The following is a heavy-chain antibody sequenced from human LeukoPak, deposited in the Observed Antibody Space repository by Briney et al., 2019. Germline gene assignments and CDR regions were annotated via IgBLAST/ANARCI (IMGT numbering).Heavy chain of an antibody. CDR2: IYSGGST. V-gene: IGHV3-53*01. D-gene: IGHD3-10*01. CDR1: GFTVSSNY. CDR3: ARDQWGVRGVPYMDV. J-gene: IGHJ6*03. Sequence: PGGSLRLSCAASGFTVSSNYMSWVRQAPGKGLEWVSVIYSGGSTYYADSVKGRFTISRDNSKNTLYLQMNSLRAEDTAVYYCARDQWGVRGVPYMDVWGKGTTVTVSS.